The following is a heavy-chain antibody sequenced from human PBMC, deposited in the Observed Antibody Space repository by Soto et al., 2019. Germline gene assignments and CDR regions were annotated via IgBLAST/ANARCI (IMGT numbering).Heavy chain of an antibody. CDR2: ISSTGSII. CDR3: ARSGYSYGSYFYYYMDV. Sequence: GGSLRLSCAASGFTFSDYYMTWARQAPGKGLEWVSYISSTGSIIYYADSVKGRFTVSRDNAKNSLYLQMNSLRAEDTAVYYCARSGYSYGSYFYYYMDVWGKGTTVIVSS. D-gene: IGHD5-18*01. J-gene: IGHJ6*03. V-gene: IGHV3-11*01. CDR1: GFTFSDYY.